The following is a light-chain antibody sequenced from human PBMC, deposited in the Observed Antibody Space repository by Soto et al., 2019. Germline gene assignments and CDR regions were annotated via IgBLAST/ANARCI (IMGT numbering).Light chain of an antibody. CDR1: QSVLDSSTNKNY. V-gene: IGKV4-1*01. J-gene: IGKJ2*01. CDR2: WAS. Sequence: DIVMTQSPDSLAVSLGERATINCTSSQSVLDSSTNKNYLSWYHQKPGQPPQLLIHWASIRESGVPDRFSGSGSRTDFTLTISSLQAEDVAIYYCQQCYETPHTFGLGTKLEIK. CDR3: QQCYETPHT.